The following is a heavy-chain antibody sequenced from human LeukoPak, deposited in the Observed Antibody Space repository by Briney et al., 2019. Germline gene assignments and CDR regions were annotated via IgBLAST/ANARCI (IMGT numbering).Heavy chain of an antibody. Sequence: GESLKISCKGSGYSFTSYWIGWVRQMPGKGLEWMGIIYPGDSDTRYSPPFQGQVTISADKSISTAYLQWSSLKASDTAMYYCASPLTVRGVDYGMDVWGQGTTVTVSS. V-gene: IGHV5-51*01. J-gene: IGHJ6*02. CDR1: GYSFTSYW. CDR3: ASPLTVRGVDYGMDV. CDR2: IYPGDSDT. D-gene: IGHD3-10*01.